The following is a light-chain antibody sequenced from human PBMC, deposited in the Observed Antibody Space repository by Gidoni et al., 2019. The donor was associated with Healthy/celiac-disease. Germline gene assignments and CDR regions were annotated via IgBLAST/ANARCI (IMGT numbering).Light chain of an antibody. V-gene: IGKV3-15*01. Sequence: EIVMTQSPATLSVSPGERATLSCRASQSVSSNLAWYHQKPGQAPRLLIYGASTRATGIPARFSGSGSGTEFTLTISSLQSEDFAVYYCQQYNNWPRSLTFXGXTKVEIK. CDR1: QSVSSN. CDR3: QQYNNWPRSLT. J-gene: IGKJ4*01. CDR2: GAS.